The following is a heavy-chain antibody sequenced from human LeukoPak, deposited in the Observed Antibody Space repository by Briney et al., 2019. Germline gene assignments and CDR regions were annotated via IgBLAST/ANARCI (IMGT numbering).Heavy chain of an antibody. D-gene: IGHD2-21*02. CDR3: ARVTRWAGLDF. V-gene: IGHV4-30-4*01. Sequence: PSETLSLTCNASGGSISSGDKYWSWIRQPPGKGLEWIGYIYYSGSTYYNPSLKSRLTISVDTSENQFSLHLTSVTAADTAVYFCARVTRWAGLDFWGQGTLVTVSS. J-gene: IGHJ4*02. CDR2: IYYSGST. CDR1: GGSISSGDKY.